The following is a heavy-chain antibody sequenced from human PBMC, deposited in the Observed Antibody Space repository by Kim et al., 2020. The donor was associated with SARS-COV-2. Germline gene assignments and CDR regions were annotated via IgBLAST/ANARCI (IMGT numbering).Heavy chain of an antibody. Sequence: GGSLRLSCEASGFTFSRYGMHWVRQAPGKGLEWVSVISFDGTTTYHADSVKGRFTVSRDNSKNTLYLQMNSLRPEDTAVYFCAKDHGEMASGVQHWGQGT. J-gene: IGHJ1*01. D-gene: IGHD3-10*01. V-gene: IGHV3-30*18. CDR2: ISFDGTTT. CDR3: AKDHGEMASGVQH. CDR1: GFTFSRYG.